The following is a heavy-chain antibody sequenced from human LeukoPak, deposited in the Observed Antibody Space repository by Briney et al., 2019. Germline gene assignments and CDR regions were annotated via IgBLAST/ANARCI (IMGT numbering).Heavy chain of an antibody. CDR1: GGSISSSSYY. D-gene: IGHD6-13*01. V-gene: IGHV4-39*07. Sequence: SETLSLTCTVSGGSISSSSYYWGWIRQPPGKGLEWIGSIYYSGSTYYNPSLKSRVTISVDTSKNQFSLKLSSVTAADTAVYYCARVGYSSSWRPFDYWGQGTLVTVSS. CDR2: IYYSGST. CDR3: ARVGYSSSWRPFDY. J-gene: IGHJ4*02.